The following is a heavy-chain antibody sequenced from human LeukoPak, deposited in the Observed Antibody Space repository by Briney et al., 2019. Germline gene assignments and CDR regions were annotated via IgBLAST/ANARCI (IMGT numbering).Heavy chain of an antibody. CDR3: ARDSAAGGVWFWSN. V-gene: IGHV3-48*02. J-gene: IGHJ4*02. D-gene: IGHD3-10*01. CDR2: ISSSSSTI. CDR1: GFTFSSYS. Sequence: GGSLRLSCTASGFTFSSYSMNWVRQAPGKGLEWVSYISSSSSTIYYAGSVKGRFTISRGNAKNSLYLQMNSLRDEDTAVYYCARDSAAGGVWFWSNWGQGTLVTVSS.